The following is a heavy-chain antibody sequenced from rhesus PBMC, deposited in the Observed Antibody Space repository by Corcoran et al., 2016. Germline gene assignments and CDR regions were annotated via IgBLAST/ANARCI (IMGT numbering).Heavy chain of an antibody. CDR2: FYGSGGGT. D-gene: IGHD6-25*01. CDR1: GGSISSSNW. CDR3: ASVVAAAGPDY. V-gene: IGHV4-93*01. Sequence: QVQLQESGPAVVKPSETLSLTCAVSGGSISSSNWWSWIRQSPGKGLEWIGGFYGSGGGTEYNPSLKSRVTISKDTSKNQFSLELSSVTAADTAVYYCASVVAAAGPDYWGQGVLVTVSS. J-gene: IGHJ4*01.